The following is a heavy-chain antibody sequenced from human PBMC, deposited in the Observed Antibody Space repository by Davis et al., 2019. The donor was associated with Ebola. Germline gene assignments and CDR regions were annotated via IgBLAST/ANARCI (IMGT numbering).Heavy chain of an antibody. CDR1: GYSFTSYW. J-gene: IGHJ6*04. V-gene: IGHV5-51*01. D-gene: IGHD5-18*01. CDR3: ARCNFRVDTAMGNYYYYYGMDV. CDR2: IYPGDSDT. Sequence: GESLKISCKGSGYSFTSYWIGWVRQMPGKGLEWMGIIYPGDSDTRYSPSFQGQVTISADKSISTAYLQWSSLKASDTAMYYCARCNFRVDTAMGNYYYYYGMDVWGKGTTVTVSS.